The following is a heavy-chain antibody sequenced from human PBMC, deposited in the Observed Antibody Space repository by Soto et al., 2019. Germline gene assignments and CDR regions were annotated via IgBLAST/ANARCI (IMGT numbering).Heavy chain of an antibody. CDR3: ARAQYSGSYTTNWFDP. V-gene: IGHV2-70*01. J-gene: IGHJ5*02. Sequence: SGPTLVNPTQTLTLTCTFSGFSLSTSGMCVSWIRQPPGKALEWLALIDWDDDKYYSTSLKTRLTISKDTSKNQVVLTMTNMDPVDTATYYCARAQYSGSYTTNWFDPWGQGTLVTVSS. CDR2: IDWDDDK. CDR1: GFSLSTSGMC. D-gene: IGHD1-26*01.